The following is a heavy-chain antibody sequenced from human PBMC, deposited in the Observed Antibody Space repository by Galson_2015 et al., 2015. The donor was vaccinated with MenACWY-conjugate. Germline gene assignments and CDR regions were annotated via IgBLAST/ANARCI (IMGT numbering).Heavy chain of an antibody. J-gene: IGHJ4*02. CDR3: ARGLNLASRAGY. CDR1: GGSMSSSSYH. CDR2: ISYTGIT. D-gene: IGHD3-3*02. Sequence: SETLSLTCTVSGGSMSSSSYHWGWIRQPPGKGLEWIGSISYTGITFYNPSLKSRVTISVDTSKNQFSLKLSSVTAADTAVYYCARGLNLASRAGYWGQGPLVPVSS. V-gene: IGHV4-39*07.